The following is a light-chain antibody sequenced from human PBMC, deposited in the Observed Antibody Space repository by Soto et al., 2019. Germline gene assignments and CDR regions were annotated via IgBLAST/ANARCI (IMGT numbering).Light chain of an antibody. CDR3: QQYGSSPRT. CDR1: QSVSSSF. Sequence: IVLTQSPATLSLSPWERATLSCRASQSVSSSFLAWYQQKVGQAPRLLIYGASSRATGIPDRFSGSGSGTDFTLSISRLEPEDFAVYYCQQYGSSPRTFGQGTRLEIK. J-gene: IGKJ5*01. V-gene: IGKV3-20*01. CDR2: GAS.